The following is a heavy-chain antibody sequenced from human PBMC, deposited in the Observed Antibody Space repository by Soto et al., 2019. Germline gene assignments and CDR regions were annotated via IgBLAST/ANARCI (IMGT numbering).Heavy chain of an antibody. Sequence: EVQLVESGGGLVQPGRSLRLSCAVSGSTSDEYAMHWLRQAPGKGLEWVSGIFLESDRTGYADSVKGRFTTSRDKAKNSLYLQMNSLRPEDTALYYCGKDGKAGGLDFWGQGTLVTVSS. J-gene: IGHJ4*02. V-gene: IGHV3-9*02. D-gene: IGHD2-15*01. CDR1: GSTSDEYA. CDR3: GKDGKAGGLDF. CDR2: IFLESDRT.